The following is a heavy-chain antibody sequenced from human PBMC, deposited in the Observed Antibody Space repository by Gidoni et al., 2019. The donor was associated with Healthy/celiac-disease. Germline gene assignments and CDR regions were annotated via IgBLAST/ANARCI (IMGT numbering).Heavy chain of an antibody. D-gene: IGHD1-26*01. Sequence: QVQLVQSGAEVKKPGASVKVSCKASGYPFTGYYMPWGRQAPGQGLAWMGGINPNSGGTNYAQKFQGWVTMTRDTSISTAYMELSRLRSDDTAVYYCARGVQTYSGSYYGYWGQGTLVTVSS. CDR3: ARGVQTYSGSYYGY. CDR1: GYPFTGYY. J-gene: IGHJ4*02. V-gene: IGHV1-2*04. CDR2: INPNSGGT.